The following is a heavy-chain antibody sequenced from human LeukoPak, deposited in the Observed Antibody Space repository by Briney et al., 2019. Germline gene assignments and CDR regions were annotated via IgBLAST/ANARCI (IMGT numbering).Heavy chain of an antibody. CDR1: GGSFSGYY. J-gene: IGHJ3*02. CDR2: IYTSGST. CDR3: AREPAATPGDI. V-gene: IGHV4-4*07. D-gene: IGHD2-2*01. Sequence: PSETLSLTCAVYGGSFSGYYWSWIRQPPGKGLEWIGRIYTSGSTNYNPSLKGRVTMSVDTSKNQFSLKLSSVTAADTAVYYCAREPAATPGDIWGQGTMVTVSS.